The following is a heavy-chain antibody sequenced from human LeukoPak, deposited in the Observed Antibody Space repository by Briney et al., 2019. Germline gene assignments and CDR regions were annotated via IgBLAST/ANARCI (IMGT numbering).Heavy chain of an antibody. CDR2: IYYSGST. CDR1: GGSISSYY. J-gene: IGHJ6*03. Sequence: PSETLSLTCTVSGGSISSYYWSWIRQPPGKGLEWIGFIYYSGSTNYNPSLKSRVTISVDTSKNQFSLKLTSVTAADTAVYYCARETSQKGAHYMDVWGKGTTVTISS. CDR3: ARETSQKGAHYMDV. V-gene: IGHV4-59*01. D-gene: IGHD3-16*01.